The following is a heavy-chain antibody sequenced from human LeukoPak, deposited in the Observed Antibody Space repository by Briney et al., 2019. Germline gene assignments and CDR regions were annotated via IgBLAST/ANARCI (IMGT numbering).Heavy chain of an antibody. CDR2: IRGNGGNT. CDR3: AKALRAAPGTTPGDY. Sequence: PGRSLRLSCAASGFTFSSYAMHWVREAPGKGREWVSSIRGNGGNTYYADSVKGRFTNFRDNSKSTLYLQMNSLRVEDTAIYYCAKALRAAPGTTPGDYWGQGTLVTVSS. J-gene: IGHJ4*02. V-gene: IGHV3-23*01. D-gene: IGHD6-13*01. CDR1: GFTFSSYA.